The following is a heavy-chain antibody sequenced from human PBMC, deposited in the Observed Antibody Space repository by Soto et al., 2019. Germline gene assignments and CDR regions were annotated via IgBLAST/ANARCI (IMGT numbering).Heavy chain of an antibody. D-gene: IGHD3-10*01. V-gene: IGHV3-23*01. CDR2: VSSSGGTT. CDR3: AKAVYGYWYFDL. Sequence: EVQLLESGGGLVQPGGSLRLSCATSGFMFNSYGMSWVRLAPGKGLEWVAGVSSSGGTTDYADPVKGRLTISRDTSKNTLYLQMNSLRAEDTAVYYCAKAVYGYWYFDLWGRGTRVTVSS. J-gene: IGHJ2*01. CDR1: GFMFNSYG.